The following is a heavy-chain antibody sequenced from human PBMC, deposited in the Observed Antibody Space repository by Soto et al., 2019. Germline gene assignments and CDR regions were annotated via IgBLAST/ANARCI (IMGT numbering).Heavy chain of an antibody. D-gene: IGHD2-2*01. CDR1: GFTFDSYG. J-gene: IGHJ5*02. CDR3: GGGRRPSAIFDWFDP. CDR2: IWSDGSTE. Sequence: GGSLRLSCAASGFTFDSYGMHWVRQAPGKGLEWVAVIWSDGSTEYYADSVKGRFTISRDNSKNTMYLQMNSLRGEDTGVYYCGGGRRPSAIFDWFDPWGQGTLVTVSS. V-gene: IGHV3-33*01.